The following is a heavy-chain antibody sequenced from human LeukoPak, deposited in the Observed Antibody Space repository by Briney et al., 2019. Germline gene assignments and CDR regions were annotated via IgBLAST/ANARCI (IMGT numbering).Heavy chain of an antibody. V-gene: IGHV4-39*01. CDR2: IYYSGST. CDR3: ARHEGYGGAYYYYMDV. Sequence: PSETLSLTCTVSGGSISSSSYYWGWMRQPPGKGLEWIGSIYYSGSTYYNPSLKSRVTISVDTSKNQFSLKLSSVTAADTAVYYCARHEGYGGAYYYYMDVWGKGTTVTVSS. CDR1: GGSISSSSYY. J-gene: IGHJ6*03. D-gene: IGHD1-1*01.